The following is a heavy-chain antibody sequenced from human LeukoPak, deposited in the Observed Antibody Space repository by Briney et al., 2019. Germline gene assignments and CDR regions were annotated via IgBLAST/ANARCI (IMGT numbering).Heavy chain of an antibody. D-gene: IGHD3-10*01. J-gene: IGHJ4*02. V-gene: IGHV4-59*08. Sequence: SETLSLTCTVSGGSISSYYWSWIRQPPGKGLEWIGYIYYSGSTNYNPSLKSRVTISVDTSKNQFSLKLSSVTAADTVVYYCARHAEGVFDYWGQGTLVTVSS. CDR3: ARHAEGVFDY. CDR1: GGSISSYY. CDR2: IYYSGST.